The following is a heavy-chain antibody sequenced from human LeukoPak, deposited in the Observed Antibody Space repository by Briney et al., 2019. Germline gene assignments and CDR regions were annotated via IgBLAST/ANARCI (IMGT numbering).Heavy chain of an antibody. CDR2: ISAYNGNT. CDR1: GYTFTSYG. CDR3: ARDGLVRYYDSSGYYFYYYGIDV. J-gene: IGHJ6*02. D-gene: IGHD3-22*01. V-gene: IGHV1-18*01. Sequence: ASVKVSCKASGYTFTSYGISWVRQAPGQGLEWMGWISAYNGNTNYAQKLQGRVTMTTDTSTSTAYMELRSLRSDDTAVYYCARDGLVRYYDSSGYYFYYYGIDVWGQGTTVTVSS.